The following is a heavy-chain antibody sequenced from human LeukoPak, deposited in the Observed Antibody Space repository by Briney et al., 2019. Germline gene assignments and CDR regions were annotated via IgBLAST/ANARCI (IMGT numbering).Heavy chain of an antibody. CDR2: ISSSSSYI. Sequence: GGSLRLSCAASEFTFSSYSMNWVRQAPGKGLEWVSSISSSSSYIYYADSVKGRFTISRDNAKNSLYLQMNSLRAEDTAVYYCASTMITFGGVIVPDAFDIWGQGTMVTVSS. J-gene: IGHJ3*02. CDR1: EFTFSSYS. V-gene: IGHV3-21*01. D-gene: IGHD3-16*02. CDR3: ASTMITFGGVIVPDAFDI.